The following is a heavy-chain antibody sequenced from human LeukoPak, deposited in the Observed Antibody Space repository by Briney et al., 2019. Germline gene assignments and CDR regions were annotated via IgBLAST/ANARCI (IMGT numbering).Heavy chain of an antibody. CDR1: GGSISSHY. J-gene: IGHJ3*02. D-gene: IGHD1-26*01. CDR3: ARPLYSGSPWYAFDI. V-gene: IGHV4-59*08. CDR2: IYYSGNT. Sequence: SETLSLTCTVSGGSISSHYWSWIRQPPGKGLEWIGYIYYSGNTNYNPSLKSRVAISVDTSKNQFSLKLSSVTAADTAMYYCARPLYSGSPWYAFDIWGQGTKVTVSS.